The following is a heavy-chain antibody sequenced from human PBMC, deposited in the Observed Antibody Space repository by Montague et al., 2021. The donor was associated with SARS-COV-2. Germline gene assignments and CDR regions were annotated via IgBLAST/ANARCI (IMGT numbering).Heavy chain of an antibody. CDR1: GGSISTYY. V-gene: IGHV4-59*08. CDR3: ARHYSATLPAVY. Sequence: SETLSLTCTVSGGSISTYYWSWIRQPPGKGLEWIGYIYYSGTANYNPSLKSRVTISVDTSKNQFSLKVRSVTAADTAVYYCARHYSATLPAVYWGQGTLVTVSS. J-gene: IGHJ4*02. CDR2: IYYSGTA. D-gene: IGHD2-15*01.